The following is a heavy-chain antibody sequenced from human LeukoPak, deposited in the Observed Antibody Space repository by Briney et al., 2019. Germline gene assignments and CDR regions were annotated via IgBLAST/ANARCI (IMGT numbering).Heavy chain of an antibody. CDR3: ARSVYYHDSSGYDYPSYFDY. D-gene: IGHD3-22*01. J-gene: IGHJ4*02. Sequence: ASVTVSCTASGYTFTSYGISWVRKAPGQGHELMGWISAYNGNTTYAQKLQSRVTMTTDTSTSTAYMELRSLRSDDTAVYYCARSVYYHDSSGYDYPSYFDYWGQGTLVTVSS. V-gene: IGHV1-18*01. CDR2: ISAYNGNT. CDR1: GYTFTSYG.